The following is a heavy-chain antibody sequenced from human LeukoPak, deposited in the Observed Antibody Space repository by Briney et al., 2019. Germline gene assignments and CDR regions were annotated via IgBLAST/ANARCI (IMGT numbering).Heavy chain of an antibody. V-gene: IGHV4-4*07. J-gene: IGHJ5*02. D-gene: IGHD3-22*01. CDR2: IYTSGST. CDR1: GGSISSYY. CDR3: ARDYYDSSGYRNWFDP. Sequence: PSETLSLTCTVSGGSISSYYWSWIRQPAGKGLEWIGRIYTSGSTNYNPSLKSRVTMSVDTSKNQFSLKPSSVTAADTAVYYCARDYYDSSGYRNWFDPWGQGTLVTVSS.